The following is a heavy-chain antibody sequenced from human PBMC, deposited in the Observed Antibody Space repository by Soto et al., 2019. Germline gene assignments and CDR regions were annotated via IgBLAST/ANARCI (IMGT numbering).Heavy chain of an antibody. Sequence: EVQLLESGGGLVQPGGSLRLSCAASGFSFTNYAMTWVRQTPGKGLEWVSAISSNSGNTYYAYSVKGRFSISRDNSKNALFLPRRSRRAAGASIYYCAIGFSAVLVRYSALWCRGALVTVSS. J-gene: IGHJ2*01. CDR1: GFSFTNYA. V-gene: IGHV3-23*01. CDR2: ISSNSGNT. D-gene: IGHD3-22*01. CDR3: AIGFSAVLVRYSAL.